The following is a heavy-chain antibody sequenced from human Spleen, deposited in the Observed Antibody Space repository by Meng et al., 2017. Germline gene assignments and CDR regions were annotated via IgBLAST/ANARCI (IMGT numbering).Heavy chain of an antibody. V-gene: IGHV3-73*01. CDR1: GVSFSDSD. D-gene: IGHD6-19*01. CDR2: IGTKPKSYAA. J-gene: IGHJ3*02. CDR3: TIYIRGHI. Sequence: GGSLRLSCAVSGVSFSDSDIHWVRQASGKGLEWVGRIGTKPKSYAAAYAASVRGRFTISRDDSRNTAYLQMNSLKTEDSAVYYCTIYIRGHIWGQGTMVTVSS.